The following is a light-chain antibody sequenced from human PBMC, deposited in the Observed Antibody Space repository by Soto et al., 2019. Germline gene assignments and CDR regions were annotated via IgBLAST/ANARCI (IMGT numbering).Light chain of an antibody. CDR1: QRVGGD. CDR2: GAS. J-gene: IGKJ4*01. V-gene: IGKV3-15*01. CDR3: QQYNNWPLT. Sequence: ETVMTQSPATLSVSPGQGATLSCRSSQRVGGDLAWYQQKPGQAPRLLIYGASARATAIPGRFSGSGSGTEFTLTISSLQSEDSAVYYCQQYNNWPLTFGGGTKADIK.